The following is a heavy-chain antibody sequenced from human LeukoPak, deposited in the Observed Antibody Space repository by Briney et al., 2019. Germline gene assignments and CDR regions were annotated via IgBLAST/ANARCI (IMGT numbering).Heavy chain of an antibody. CDR1: GGSISSYY. D-gene: IGHD3-22*01. V-gene: IGHV4-59*01. J-gene: IGHJ3*02. CDR2: IYYSGST. Sequence: PSETLSLTCTVSGGSISSYYWSWIRQPPGKGLEWIGYIYYSGSTNYNPSLKSRVTISVDTSKNQFSLKLSSVTAADTAVYYRARIDDYYDSSGYPLDASDIWGQGTMVTVSS. CDR3: ARIDDYYDSSGYPLDASDI.